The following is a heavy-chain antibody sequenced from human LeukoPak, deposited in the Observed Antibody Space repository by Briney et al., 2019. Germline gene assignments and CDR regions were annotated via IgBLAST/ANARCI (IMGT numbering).Heavy chain of an antibody. CDR1: GGSISSSSYY. D-gene: IGHD3-3*01. J-gene: IGHJ4*02. CDR3: AMSAYYDFWSGPTPAYYFDY. V-gene: IGHV4-39*01. Sequence: SETLSLTCTVSGGSISSSSYYWGWIRQPPGKGLEWIGSIYYSGSTYYNPSLKSRVTISVDTSKNQFSLKLSSVTAADTAVYYCAMSAYYDFWSGPTPAYYFDYWGQGTLVTVSS. CDR2: IYYSGST.